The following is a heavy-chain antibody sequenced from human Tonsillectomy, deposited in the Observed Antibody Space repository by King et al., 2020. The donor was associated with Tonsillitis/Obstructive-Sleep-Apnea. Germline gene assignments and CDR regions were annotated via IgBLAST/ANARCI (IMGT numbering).Heavy chain of an antibody. CDR2: ITTNNGST. J-gene: IGHJ6*03. CDR1: GYTFTNYG. CDR3: ARRRFLEWSGGAYYYYMDV. D-gene: IGHD3-3*01. V-gene: IGHV1-18*01. Sequence: QLVQSGTEVKKPGASVKVSCKASGYTFTNYGVSWVRQAPGQGLEWMGWITTNNGSTDYAQKLQGRVTMTTDTSTTTAYMGLRSLRSDDTAVYYCARRRFLEWSGGAYYYYMDVWGKGTTVTVSS.